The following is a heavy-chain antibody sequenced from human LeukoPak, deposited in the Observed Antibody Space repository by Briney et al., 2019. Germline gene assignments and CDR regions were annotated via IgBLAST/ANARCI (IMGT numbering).Heavy chain of an antibody. V-gene: IGHV4-59*01. Sequence: SETLSLTCTVSGGSISSYYWSWIRQPPGKGLEWIGYIYYSGGTNYNPSLKSRVTISVDTSKNQFSLKLTSVTAADTAVYYCARGVGYQLLFNYYYMDVWGRGTTVTVSS. CDR2: IYYSGGT. D-gene: IGHD2-2*01. CDR3: ARGVGYQLLFNYYYMDV. CDR1: GGSISSYY. J-gene: IGHJ6*03.